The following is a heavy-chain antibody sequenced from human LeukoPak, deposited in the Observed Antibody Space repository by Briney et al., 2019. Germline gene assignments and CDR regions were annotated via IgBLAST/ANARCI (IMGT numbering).Heavy chain of an antibody. Sequence: GGSLGLSCAASGFTVSSNYMSWVRQAPGKGLEWVSVIYSGGSTYYADSVKGRFTISRDNSKNTLYLQMNSLRAEDTAVYYCARDYGDYVHWFDPWGQGTLVTVSS. CDR3: ARDYGDYVHWFDP. CDR1: GFTVSSNY. D-gene: IGHD4-17*01. V-gene: IGHV3-66*01. CDR2: IYSGGST. J-gene: IGHJ5*02.